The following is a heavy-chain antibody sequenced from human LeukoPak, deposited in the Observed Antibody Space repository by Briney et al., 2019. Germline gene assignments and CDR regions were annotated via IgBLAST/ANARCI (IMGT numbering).Heavy chain of an antibody. V-gene: IGHV3-30*02. J-gene: IGHJ4*02. Sequence: GGSLRISCEVSGFRLTTYGTHWVRQAPGKGLEWVAYIPFDGSDEYYVDSVKGRFSTSRDDSKNTLFLQMDSLRPEDTAVYYCAREDGDAYNFFDYWGQGTLVTVSS. CDR2: IPFDGSDE. CDR3: AREDGDAYNFFDY. CDR1: GFRLTTYG. D-gene: IGHD5-24*01.